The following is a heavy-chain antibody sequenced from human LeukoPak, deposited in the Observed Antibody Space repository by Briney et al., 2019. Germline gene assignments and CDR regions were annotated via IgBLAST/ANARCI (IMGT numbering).Heavy chain of an antibody. Sequence: GASVKVSCKASGGTFSSYAISWVRQAPGQGLEWMGGIIPIFGTANYAQKFQGRVTITTDESTSTAYMELSSLRSEDTAVYYCARGPGIAAAGKLPPGNLWYFDLWGRGTLVTVSS. D-gene: IGHD6-13*01. J-gene: IGHJ2*01. CDR3: ARGPGIAAAGKLPPGNLWYFDL. CDR1: GGTFSSYA. CDR2: IIPIFGTA. V-gene: IGHV1-69*05.